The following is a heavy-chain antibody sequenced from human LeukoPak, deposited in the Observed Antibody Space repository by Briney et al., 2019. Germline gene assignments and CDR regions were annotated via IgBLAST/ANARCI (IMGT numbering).Heavy chain of an antibody. CDR1: GFTFSNAW. CDR2: IKSKTDGGTT. V-gene: IGHV3-15*01. D-gene: IGHD3-22*01. CDR3: TSIVVVITDDAFDI. J-gene: IGHJ3*02. Sequence: GGSLRLSCAASGFTFSNAWMSWVRQAPGKGLEWVGRIKSKTDGGTTDYAAPVKGRFTISRDDSKNTLYLQMNSLKTEDTAVYYCTSIVVVITDDAFDIWGQGTMVTVSS.